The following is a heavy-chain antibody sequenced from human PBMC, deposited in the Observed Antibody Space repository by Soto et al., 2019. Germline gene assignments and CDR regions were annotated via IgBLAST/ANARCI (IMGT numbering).Heavy chain of an antibody. D-gene: IGHD4-4*01. CDR2: IKGDGSEK. Sequence: PSCCLRLCCVACGFTFTSYGMSWVRQAPGKGLEWVANIKGDGSEKRYVDSVKGRLTISRDNAKNSVYLQMNSLRVEDTALYYCGRDEVSNGVGVWGQGPTVTVSS. J-gene: IGHJ6*02. CDR3: GRDEVSNGVGV. V-gene: IGHV3-7*01. CDR1: GFTFTSYG.